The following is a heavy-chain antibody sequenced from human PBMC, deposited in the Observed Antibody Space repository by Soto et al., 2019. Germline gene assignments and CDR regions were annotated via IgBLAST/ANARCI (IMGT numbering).Heavy chain of an antibody. J-gene: IGHJ6*03. CDR2: INSSSSYI. CDR3: ARDYGDYYYYMAV. D-gene: IGHD4-17*01. Sequence: EVQLVESGGGLVKPGGSLRLSCAASGFTFSSYSMNWLRQAPGKGLEWVSSINSSSSYIYYADSVKGRFTIPRDNAKTSRYLQINTLRAEDTAVYYCARDYGDYYYYMAVWGKGTAATVSS. CDR1: GFTFSSYS. V-gene: IGHV3-21*01.